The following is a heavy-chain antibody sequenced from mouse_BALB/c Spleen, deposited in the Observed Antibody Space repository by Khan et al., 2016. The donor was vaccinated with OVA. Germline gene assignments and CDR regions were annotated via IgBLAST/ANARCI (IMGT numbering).Heavy chain of an antibody. CDR3: AASILCYYSLDY. Sequence: QVQLKESGAELAKPGASVKMSCKASGYTFTSYWMHWVKQRPGQGLEWIGYINPSTGYTEYNQKFKDKATLTTDESSSTAYMQLRSLTSEDSAVHYCAASILCYYSLDYWGQGTSVTVSS. V-gene: IGHV1-7*01. J-gene: IGHJ4*01. CDR2: INPSTGYT. D-gene: IGHD6-1*01. CDR1: GYTFTSYW.